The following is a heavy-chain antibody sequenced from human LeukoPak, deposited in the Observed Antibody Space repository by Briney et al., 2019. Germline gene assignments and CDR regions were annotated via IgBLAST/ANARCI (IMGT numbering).Heavy chain of an antibody. CDR2: FDPEDGET. Sequence: ASVKVSRKVSGYTLTELSMHWVRQAPGKGLEWMGGFDPEDGETIYAQKFQGRVTMTEDASTDTAYMELSSLRSEDTAVYYCATKGFYDFWSGYYKYFQHWGQGTLVTVSS. D-gene: IGHD3-3*01. J-gene: IGHJ1*01. V-gene: IGHV1-24*01. CDR3: ATKGFYDFWSGYYKYFQH. CDR1: GYTLTELS.